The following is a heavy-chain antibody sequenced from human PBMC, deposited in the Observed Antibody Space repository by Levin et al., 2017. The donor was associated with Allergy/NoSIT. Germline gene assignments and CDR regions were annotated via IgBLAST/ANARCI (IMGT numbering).Heavy chain of an antibody. V-gene: IGHV3-21*01. CDR2: ISSSSSYI. CDR3: ARDSREQWLVQSPLDY. J-gene: IGHJ4*02. Sequence: KSGGSLRLSCAASGFTFSSYSMNWVRQAPGKGLEWVSSISSSSSYIYYADSVKGRFTISRDNAKNSLYLQMNSLRAEDTAVYYCARDSREQWLVQSPLDYWGQGTLVTVSS. D-gene: IGHD6-19*01. CDR1: GFTFSSYS.